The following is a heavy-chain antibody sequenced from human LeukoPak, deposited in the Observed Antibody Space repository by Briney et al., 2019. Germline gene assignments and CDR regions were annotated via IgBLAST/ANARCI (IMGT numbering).Heavy chain of an antibody. J-gene: IGHJ4*02. CDR1: GGSFSGYY. Sequence: SETLSLTCAVYGGSFSGYYWSWIRQPPGKGLEWIGEINHSGSTNYNPSLKSRVTISVDTSKNQFSLKLSSVTAADTAVYYCARGQWLRPWDYWGQGTLVTASS. V-gene: IGHV4-34*01. D-gene: IGHD5-12*01. CDR2: INHSGST. CDR3: ARGQWLRPWDY.